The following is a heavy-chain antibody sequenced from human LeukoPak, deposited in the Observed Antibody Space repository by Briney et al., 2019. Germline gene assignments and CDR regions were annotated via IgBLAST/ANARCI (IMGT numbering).Heavy chain of an antibody. V-gene: IGHV3-72*01. D-gene: IGHD3-16*01. CDR2: TRNKANSYTT. J-gene: IGHJ4*02. CDR1: GFTFSDHY. CDR3: ARDLVW. Sequence: GGSLRLSYAASGFTFSDHYMDWVRQAPGKGLEWVGRTRNKANSYTTEYAASVKGRFTISRDDSKNSLYLQMNSLKTEDTAVYYCARDLVWWGQGTLVTVSS.